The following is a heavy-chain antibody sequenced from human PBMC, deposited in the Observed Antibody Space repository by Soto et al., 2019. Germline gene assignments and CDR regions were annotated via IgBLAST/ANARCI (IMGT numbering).Heavy chain of an antibody. D-gene: IGHD3-16*01. J-gene: IGHJ4*02. CDR1: GFTFSSYA. Sequence: GGSLRLSCAASGFTFSSYAMSWVRQAPGRGLEWVSAMSGSGDSTYYADSVKGRFTISRDNSKNTLYLQMNSLRAEDTAVYYCAKSWDARDYVWGSYRVFDYWGQGTLVTVSS. V-gene: IGHV3-23*01. CDR3: AKSWDARDYVWGSYRVFDY. CDR2: MSGSGDST.